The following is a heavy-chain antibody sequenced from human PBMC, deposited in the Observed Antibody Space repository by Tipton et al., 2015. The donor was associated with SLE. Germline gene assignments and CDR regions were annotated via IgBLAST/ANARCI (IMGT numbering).Heavy chain of an antibody. Sequence: TLSLTCAVFGGSFSAYYWSWVRQPPGKGLEWIGEIDRSGNTNYSPSPKSRVTISVDTSNNQFSLKLTSVTAADTAVYYCARGGTWYAIDYWGQGTLVTVSS. J-gene: IGHJ4*02. CDR2: IDRSGNT. D-gene: IGHD6-13*01. CDR3: ARGGTWYAIDY. CDR1: GGSFSAYY. V-gene: IGHV4-34*01.